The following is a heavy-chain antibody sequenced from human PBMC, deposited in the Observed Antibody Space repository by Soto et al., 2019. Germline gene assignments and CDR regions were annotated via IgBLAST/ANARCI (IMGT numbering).Heavy chain of an antibody. D-gene: IGHD4-17*01. Sequence: QITLKESGPTVVEPTQTLTLTCTFSGFSLITTGSGVAWIRQPPGKALEWLALIYWDDDKRYSPSLKSRLTITHGPSHNQVVLTMTNMDPVDTGTYFCVPLMTAVTTFGMDVWGQGTAVTVSS. CDR2: IYWDDDK. CDR3: VPLMTAVTTFGMDV. CDR1: GFSLITTGSG. V-gene: IGHV2-5*04. J-gene: IGHJ6*02.